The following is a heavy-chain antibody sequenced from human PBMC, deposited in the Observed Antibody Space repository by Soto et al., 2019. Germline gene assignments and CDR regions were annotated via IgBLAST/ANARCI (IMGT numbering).Heavy chain of an antibody. CDR1: GYTFRNYA. D-gene: IGHD3-9*01. J-gene: IGHJ3*02. Sequence: QVQLLQSGAEVKKPGASVKVSCKTSGYTFRNYAIHWLRQAPGQSLEWMGWVNTANGNRKYSQKSQGRVTITGDTFASTVDLELSSLRSEDTAVYYCARETRESQYVILTGSALDIWGQGTMVTVSS. CDR2: VNTANGNR. V-gene: IGHV1-3*04. CDR3: ARETRESQYVILTGSALDI.